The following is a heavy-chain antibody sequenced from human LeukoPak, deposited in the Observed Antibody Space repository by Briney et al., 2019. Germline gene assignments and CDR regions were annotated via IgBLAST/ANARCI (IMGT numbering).Heavy chain of an antibody. J-gene: IGHJ4*02. V-gene: IGHV3-48*04. CDR2: ISSASSSI. D-gene: IGHD2-2*01. CDR3: ARLPAYCSSTSCYYDY. Sequence: GGSLRLSCAASGFTFSSYSMNWVRQAPGKGLEWVSYISSASSSIYYADSVKGRFTISRDNAKNSLFLQMNSLRAEDTAVYYCARLPAYCSSTSCYYDYWGQGTLVTVSS. CDR1: GFTFSSYS.